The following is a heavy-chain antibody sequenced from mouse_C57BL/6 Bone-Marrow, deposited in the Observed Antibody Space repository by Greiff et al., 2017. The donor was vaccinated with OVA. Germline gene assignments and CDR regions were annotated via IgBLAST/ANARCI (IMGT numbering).Heavy chain of an antibody. CDR2: IDPETGGT. V-gene: IGHV1-15*01. CDR3: TRGDSNYYAMDY. J-gene: IGHJ4*01. CDR1: GYTFTDYE. Sequence: QVQLKESGAELVRPGASVTLSCKASGYTFTDYEMHWVKQTPVHGLEWIGAIDPETGGTAYNQKFKGKAILTADKSSSTAYMELRSLTSEDSAVYSCTRGDSNYYAMDYWGQGTSVTVSS. D-gene: IGHD2-5*01.